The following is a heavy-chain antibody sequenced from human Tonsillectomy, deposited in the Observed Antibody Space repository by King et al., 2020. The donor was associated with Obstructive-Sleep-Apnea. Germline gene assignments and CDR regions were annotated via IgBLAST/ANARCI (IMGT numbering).Heavy chain of an antibody. Sequence: VQLVESGGGLVQPGGSLRLSCAASGFTFSSYSMNWVRQAPGKGLEWVSYISSSSSTIYYADSVKGRFTISRDNAKNSLYLQMNSLRAEDTAVYYCAGDRGYGGNNNWFDPWGQGTLVTVPS. D-gene: IGHD4-23*01. CDR2: ISSSSSTI. CDR1: GFTFSSYS. V-gene: IGHV3-48*04. CDR3: AGDRGYGGNNNWFDP. J-gene: IGHJ5*02.